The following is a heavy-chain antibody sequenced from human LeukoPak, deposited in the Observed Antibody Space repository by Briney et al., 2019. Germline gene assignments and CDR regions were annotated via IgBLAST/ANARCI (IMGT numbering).Heavy chain of an antibody. D-gene: IGHD5-12*01. CDR3: ASARGYSGYDSLGY. J-gene: IGHJ4*02. Sequence: ASVKVSCKASGYTLTGYYMHSVRQAPGQGLEWMGWINPNSGGTNSAQKFQGRVTMTRDTSISTAYMELSRLRPDDTAVYYCASARGYSGYDSLGYWGQGTLVTVSS. V-gene: IGHV1-2*02. CDR2: INPNSGGT. CDR1: GYTLTGYY.